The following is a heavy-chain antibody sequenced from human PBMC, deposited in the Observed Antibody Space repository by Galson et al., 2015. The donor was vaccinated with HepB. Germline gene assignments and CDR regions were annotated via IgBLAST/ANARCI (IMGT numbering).Heavy chain of an antibody. CDR1: GFTFSSYG. CDR2: ISYDGSNK. J-gene: IGHJ4*02. CDR3: AKSTPHYYDSSGYPDY. Sequence: SLRLSCAASGFTFSSYGMHWVRQAPGKGLEWVAVISYDGSNKYYADSVKGRFTISRDNSKNTLYLQMNSLRAEDTAVYYCAKSTPHYYDSSGYPDYWGQGTLVTVPS. V-gene: IGHV3-30*18. D-gene: IGHD3-22*01.